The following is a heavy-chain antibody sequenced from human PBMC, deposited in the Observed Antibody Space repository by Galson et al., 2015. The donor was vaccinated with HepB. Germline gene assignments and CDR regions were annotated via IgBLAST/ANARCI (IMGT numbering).Heavy chain of an antibody. V-gene: IGHV3-30*04. CDR2: ITYHGSYK. Sequence: SLRLPCAASRFILNTYAIHWVRQAPGKGLEWVAVITYHGSYKYYADSVKGRFTIPRDSSKTTLYLQMNSLRPEDTAVYYCARDSLGGLFGTFDYWGQGTLVTVSS. J-gene: IGHJ4*02. D-gene: IGHD3-10*02. CDR1: RFILNTYA. CDR3: ARDSLGGLFGTFDY.